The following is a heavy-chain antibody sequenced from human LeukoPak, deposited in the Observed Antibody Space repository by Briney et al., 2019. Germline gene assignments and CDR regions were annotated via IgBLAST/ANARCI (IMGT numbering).Heavy chain of an antibody. Sequence: GGSLRLSCAASGFTVSSNCMSWVRQAPGKGLEWVSVIYSGGSTYYADSVKGRFTISRHNSKNTLYLQMNSLRAEDTAVYYCASSVPAVAVDYWGQGTLVTVSS. CDR3: ASSVPAVAVDY. CDR1: GFTVSSNC. D-gene: IGHD6-19*01. J-gene: IGHJ4*02. V-gene: IGHV3-53*04. CDR2: IYSGGST.